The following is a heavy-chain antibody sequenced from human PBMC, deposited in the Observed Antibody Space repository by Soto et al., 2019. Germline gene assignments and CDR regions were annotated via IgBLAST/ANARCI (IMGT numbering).Heavy chain of an antibody. Sequence: GASLKISCRTSGYRFTSYWIAWVRQMPGKGREWMGIIFPSDPDTRYSPSFQGQVTIPADRSTSTVFLQWASLKASDTAVYFCARKDKSGYFNWFDPWGQGTRVTVSS. CDR2: IFPSDPDT. V-gene: IGHV5-51*01. D-gene: IGHD3-22*01. J-gene: IGHJ5*02. CDR3: ARKDKSGYFNWFDP. CDR1: GYRFTSYW.